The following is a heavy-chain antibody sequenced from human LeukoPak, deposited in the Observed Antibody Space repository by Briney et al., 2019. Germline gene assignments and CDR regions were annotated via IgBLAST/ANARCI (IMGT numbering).Heavy chain of an antibody. CDR3: TTDPGQQLAKRGYYYYGMDV. CDR1: GFTFSNAW. D-gene: IGHD6-13*01. CDR2: IKSKTDGGTT. V-gene: IGHV3-15*01. J-gene: IGHJ6*04. Sequence: GGSLRLSCAASGFTFSNAWMSWVRQAPGKGLEWVGRIKSKTDGGTTDYAAPVKGRFTISRDDSKNTLYLQMNSLKTEDTAVYYCTTDPGQQLAKRGYYYYGMDVWGKGTTVTVS.